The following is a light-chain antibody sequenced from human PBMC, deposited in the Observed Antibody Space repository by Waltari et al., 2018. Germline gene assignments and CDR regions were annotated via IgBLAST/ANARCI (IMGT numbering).Light chain of an antibody. Sequence: QSALPQPASVSGSPGQSTTISCTGSSSDVGGDDSVSWYEAPPGQAPKVIIYDVNKRPSVVSDRFSGSKSGNTASLTISGLQAEDEATFYCSSQSTNNGVIFGGGTKVTVL. CDR2: DVN. V-gene: IGLV2-14*03. CDR3: SSQSTNNGVI. CDR1: SSDVGGDDS. J-gene: IGLJ2*01.